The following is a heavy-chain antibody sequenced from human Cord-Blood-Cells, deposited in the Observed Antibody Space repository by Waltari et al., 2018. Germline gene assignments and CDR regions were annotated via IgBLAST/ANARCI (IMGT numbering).Heavy chain of an antibody. CDR3: AREDNGYFDY. CDR1: GFTFSSYA. Sequence: QVQLVESGGGVVQPGRSLRLSCAASGFTFSSYAMHWVRQAPGKGLEWVAVISYDGSNKYYADSVKGRFTISRDNSKNTLYLQMNGLRAEDTAVYYCAREDNGYFDYWGQGTLVTVSS. V-gene: IGHV3-30*04. D-gene: IGHD2-8*01. J-gene: IGHJ4*02. CDR2: ISYDGSNK.